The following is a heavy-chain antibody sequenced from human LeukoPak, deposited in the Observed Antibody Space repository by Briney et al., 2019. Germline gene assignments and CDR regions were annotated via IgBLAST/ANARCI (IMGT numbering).Heavy chain of an antibody. J-gene: IGHJ6*02. CDR1: GYSISSGYY. V-gene: IGHV4-38-2*02. Sequence: SETLSLTCTVSGYSISSGYYWGWIRQPPGKGLEWIGSIYHSGSTYYNPSLKSRVTISVDTSKNQFSLKLSSVTAADTAVYYCTRGRSRYCSSTSCLRGMDVWGQGTTVTVSS. CDR2: IYHSGST. CDR3: TRGRSRYCSSTSCLRGMDV. D-gene: IGHD2-2*01.